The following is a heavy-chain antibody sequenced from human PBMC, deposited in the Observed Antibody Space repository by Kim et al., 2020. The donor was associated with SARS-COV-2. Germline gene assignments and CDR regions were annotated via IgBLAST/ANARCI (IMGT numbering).Heavy chain of an antibody. J-gene: IGHJ4*02. D-gene: IGHD5-18*01. CDR2: TNPDGIGT. CDR3: VRDANTPKEDLDF. CDR1: GYIFTDFY. Sequence: ASVKVSCKASGYIFTDFYIHWVRQVPGQGLEWMGWTNPDGIGTNYAQKFQGRLTLTRDTSITTAFLELSGLRSDDTAVYDCVRDANTPKEDLDFWGQGTLITVSS. V-gene: IGHV1-2*02.